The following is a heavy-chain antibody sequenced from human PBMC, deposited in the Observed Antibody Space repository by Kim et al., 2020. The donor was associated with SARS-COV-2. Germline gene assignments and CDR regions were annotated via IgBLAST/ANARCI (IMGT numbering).Heavy chain of an antibody. Sequence: NYAQKFQGRVTITADKSTSTAYMELSSLRSEDTAVYYCARGPTWIYGMDVWGQGTTVTVSS. CDR3: ARGPTWIYGMDV. J-gene: IGHJ6*02. D-gene: IGHD5-12*01. V-gene: IGHV1-69*04.